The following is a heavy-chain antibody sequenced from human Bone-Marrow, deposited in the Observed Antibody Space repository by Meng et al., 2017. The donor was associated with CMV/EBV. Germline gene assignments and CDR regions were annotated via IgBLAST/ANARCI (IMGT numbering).Heavy chain of an antibody. CDR1: GFTFDDYG. V-gene: IGHV3-7*01. D-gene: IGHD2-2*01. Sequence: GESLKISCAASGFTFDDYGMSWVRQAPGKGLEWVASIKEDGSQQYYGDSVKGRFTISRDNARNSLYLQMHSLRAEDTAVYHCATRSASDYWGQGALVTVSS. CDR2: IKEDGSQQ. CDR3: ATRSASDY. J-gene: IGHJ4*02.